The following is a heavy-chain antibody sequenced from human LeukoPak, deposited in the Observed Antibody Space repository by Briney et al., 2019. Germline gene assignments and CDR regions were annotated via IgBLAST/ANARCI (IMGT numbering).Heavy chain of an antibody. V-gene: IGHV3-21*04. CDR3: AKSPYDSSGYYSGWFDP. CDR1: GFTFSSYS. D-gene: IGHD3-22*01. Sequence: GGSLRLSGAASGFTFSSYSMNWVRQAPGKGLEWVSSISSSSSYIYYADPVKGRFTISRDNAKNSLYLQMNSLRAEDTAVYYCAKSPYDSSGYYSGWFDPWGQGTLVTVSS. CDR2: ISSSSSYI. J-gene: IGHJ5*02.